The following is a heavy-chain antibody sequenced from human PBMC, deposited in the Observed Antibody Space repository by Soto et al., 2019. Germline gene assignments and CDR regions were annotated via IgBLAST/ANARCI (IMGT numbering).Heavy chain of an antibody. J-gene: IGHJ6*02. D-gene: IGHD3-10*01. CDR3: AGEGGGGFGDV. Sequence: EVQLVESGGGLVQPGGSLRLSCAASGFTFSTYYMWWVRQAPGKGLVWVARITSDGSSTTYADSVKGRFTISRDNAKNTRYLQMACLRDADTAVYSCAGEGGGGFGDVWGQGTTVTVSS. V-gene: IGHV3-74*01. CDR1: GFTFSTYY. CDR2: ITSDGSST.